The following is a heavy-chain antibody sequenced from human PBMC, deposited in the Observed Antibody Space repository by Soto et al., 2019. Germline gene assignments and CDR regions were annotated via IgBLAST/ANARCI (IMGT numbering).Heavy chain of an antibody. J-gene: IGHJ6*01. Sequence: SETLSLTCAVYCGSFSGYYWSWIRQPPGKGLEWIGEINHSGSTNYNPSLKSRVTISVDTSKNQFSLKLSSVTAADTAVYYCARAVWFGELLFRRHYYYYGMDVWGQGTTVTVSS. CDR1: CGSFSGYY. CDR2: INHSGST. CDR3: ARAVWFGELLFRRHYYYYGMDV. D-gene: IGHD3-10*01. V-gene: IGHV4-34*01.